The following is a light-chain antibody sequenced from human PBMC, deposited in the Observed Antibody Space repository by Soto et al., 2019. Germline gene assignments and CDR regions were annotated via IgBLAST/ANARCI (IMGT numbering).Light chain of an antibody. V-gene: IGKV3-20*01. CDR1: QSVSTY. CDR2: GAS. Sequence: EIVLTQSPATLSLSPGERATLSCRASQSVSTYLAWYQQKPGQAPRLLISGASSRAAGIPDRFSGSGSETDFTLTISRLEPEDFAVYYCQQYGSSHTFGQGTRLEIK. CDR3: QQYGSSHT. J-gene: IGKJ5*01.